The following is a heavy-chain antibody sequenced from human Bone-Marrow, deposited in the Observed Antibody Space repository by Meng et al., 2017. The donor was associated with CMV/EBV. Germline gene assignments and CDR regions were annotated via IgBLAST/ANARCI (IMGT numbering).Heavy chain of an antibody. CDR2: INHSGST. Sequence: VRQRQWGAGLLKPSETLSPSCAVYGVSFSGYDWSWIRQPPGKGLEWIGEINHSGSTNYNPSLKSRVTISVDTSKNQFSLKLSSVTAADTAVYYCARRLRGTGPKYFQHWGQGTLVTVSS. J-gene: IGHJ1*01. CDR3: ARRLRGTGPKYFQH. CDR1: GVSFSGYD. D-gene: IGHD3/OR15-3a*01. V-gene: IGHV4-34*01.